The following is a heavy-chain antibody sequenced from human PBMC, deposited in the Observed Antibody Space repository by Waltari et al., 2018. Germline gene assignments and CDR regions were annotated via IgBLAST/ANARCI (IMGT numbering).Heavy chain of an antibody. J-gene: IGHJ4*02. V-gene: IGHV4-59*11. CDR2: IYYSGST. D-gene: IGHD6-13*01. Sequence: QVQLQESGPGLVKPSETLSLTCTVSGGSIIIPSWGWVRQPPGKGLEWIGYIYYSGSTNYNPSLKSRVTISVDTSKNQFSLKLSSVTAADTAVYYCARDLTAAGLDYWGQGTLVTVSS. CDR3: ARDLTAAGLDY. CDR1: GGSIIIPS.